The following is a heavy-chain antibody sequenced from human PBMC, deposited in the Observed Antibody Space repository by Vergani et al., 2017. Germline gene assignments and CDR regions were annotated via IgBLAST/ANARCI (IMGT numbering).Heavy chain of an antibody. V-gene: IGHV4-30-4*08. D-gene: IGHD6-25*01. CDR1: GGSISSGDYY. Sequence: QVQLQESGPGLVKPSQTLSLTCTVSGGSISSGDYYWSWIRQPPGKGLGWIGYIYYSGSTYYNPSLKSRVTITVETSKNQFSLKLSSVTAADSAVYYCARVDTQLPATSRFYYMDVWGKGATVVVSS. CDR2: IYYSGST. J-gene: IGHJ6*03. CDR3: ARVDTQLPATSRFYYMDV.